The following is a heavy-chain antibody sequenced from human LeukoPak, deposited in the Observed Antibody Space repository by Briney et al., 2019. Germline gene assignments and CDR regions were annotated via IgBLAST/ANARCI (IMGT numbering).Heavy chain of an antibody. Sequence: GGSLRLSCAASGFTFSSYWMSWVRQAPGKGLEWVANIKQDGSEKYYVDSVKGRFTISRDNAKNSLYLQMNSLRAEDTAVYYCARVKGPFGVTPADYWGQGTLVTVSS. J-gene: IGHJ4*02. CDR2: IKQDGSEK. V-gene: IGHV3-7*01. CDR3: ARVKGPFGVTPADY. D-gene: IGHD3-3*01. CDR1: GFTFSSYW.